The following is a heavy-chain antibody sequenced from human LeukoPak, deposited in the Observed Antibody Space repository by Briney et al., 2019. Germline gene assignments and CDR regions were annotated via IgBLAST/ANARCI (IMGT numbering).Heavy chain of an antibody. Sequence: PSETLSLTCTISGGSISSYIWSWIRQPPGKGLEWIGHIYYSGSTHYNPSLKSRVTISLDTSKNQLSLKVTSVTAADTALYCCARGCCTSAACYPGGVWFDPWGQGTLATVSS. CDR3: ARGCCTSAACYPGGVWFDP. J-gene: IGHJ5*02. D-gene: IGHD2-8*01. CDR1: GGSISSYI. V-gene: IGHV4-59*01. CDR2: IYYSGST.